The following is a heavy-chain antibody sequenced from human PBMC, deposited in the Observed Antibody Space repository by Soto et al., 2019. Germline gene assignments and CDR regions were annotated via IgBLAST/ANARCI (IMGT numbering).Heavy chain of an antibody. CDR2: INHSGST. Sequence: PSETLSLTCAVYGGSFSGYYWSWIRQPPGKGLEWIGEINHSGSTNYNPSLKSRVTISVDTSKNQFSLKLSSVTAADTATYYCARDSRTGCSSTDCYMSWGRGILVTVSS. D-gene: IGHD2-2*01. J-gene: IGHJ5*02. CDR1: GGSFSGYY. CDR3: ARDSRTGCSSTDCYMS. V-gene: IGHV4-34*01.